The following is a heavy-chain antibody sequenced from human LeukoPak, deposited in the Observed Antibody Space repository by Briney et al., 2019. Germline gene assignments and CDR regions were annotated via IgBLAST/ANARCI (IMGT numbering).Heavy chain of an antibody. J-gene: IGHJ3*02. CDR3: AKDHDSSGYYRGDAFDI. V-gene: IGHV3-23*01. CDR2: ISGSGGST. CDR1: GFTFSSYA. Sequence: PGGSLRLSCAASGFTFSSYAMSWVRQAPGRGLEWVSAISGSGGSTYYADSVKGRFTNSRDNSKNTLYLQMNSLRAEDTAVYYCAKDHDSSGYYRGDAFDIWGQGTMVTVSS. D-gene: IGHD3-22*01.